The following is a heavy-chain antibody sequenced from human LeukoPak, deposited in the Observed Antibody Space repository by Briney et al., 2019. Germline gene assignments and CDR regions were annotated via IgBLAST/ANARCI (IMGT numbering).Heavy chain of an antibody. Sequence: QPGGSLRLSCAASGFTFSSYGMSWVRQAPGKGLEWVSAISGSGGSTYYADSVKGRFTISRDNSKNTLYLQMNSLRAEDTAVYYCAKDYEKFSGWSIAYFDYWGQGTLVTVSS. V-gene: IGHV3-23*01. CDR2: ISGSGGST. CDR3: AKDYEKFSGWSIAYFDY. CDR1: GFTFSSYG. J-gene: IGHJ4*02. D-gene: IGHD6-19*01.